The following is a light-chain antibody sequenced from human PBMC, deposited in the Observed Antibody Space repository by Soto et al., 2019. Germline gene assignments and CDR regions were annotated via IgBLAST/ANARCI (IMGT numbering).Light chain of an antibody. CDR3: QHYDSARWT. Sequence: EIVLTQSPGTLALSPGERATLSCRASRSFSSSYLAWYQQMPGQAPRLLIYAASSRATGIPDRFSGSGSGTDFTLTISRLEPEDSAVYYCQHYDSARWTFGLGTKVEIK. V-gene: IGKV3-20*01. CDR1: RSFSSSY. CDR2: AAS. J-gene: IGKJ1*01.